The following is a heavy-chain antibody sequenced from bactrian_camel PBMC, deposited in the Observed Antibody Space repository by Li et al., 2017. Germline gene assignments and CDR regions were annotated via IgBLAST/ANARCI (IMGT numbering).Heavy chain of an antibody. D-gene: IGHD6*01. J-gene: IGHJ4*01. Sequence: HVQLVESGGGSVQAGGSVRLACVASGYLVSSGCMGWFRQHPVKGREAVASLDGDLTTRYADSVKGRFTVSRDDAENTLYLQMNNLKPEDTSMYYCAAARGWYCGAQSFEYNYWGQGTQVTVS. CDR1: GYLVSSGC. V-gene: IGHV3S55*01. CDR2: LDGDLTT. CDR3: AAARGWYCGAQSFEYNY.